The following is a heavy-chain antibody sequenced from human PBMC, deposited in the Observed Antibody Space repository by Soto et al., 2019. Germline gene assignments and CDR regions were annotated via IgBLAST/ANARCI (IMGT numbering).Heavy chain of an antibody. CDR2: ISSSSSYI. CDR3: ARGDKKRLWLEDYYYVMDV. Sequence: GGSLRLSCAASGFTFSSYSMNWVRQAPGKGLEWVSSISSSSSYIYYADSVKGRFTISRDNAKNPLYLQMNSLRAEDTAVYYCARGDKKRLWLEDYYYVMDVWGKGTTVTVSS. D-gene: IGHD5-18*01. CDR1: GFTFSSYS. V-gene: IGHV3-21*01. J-gene: IGHJ6*04.